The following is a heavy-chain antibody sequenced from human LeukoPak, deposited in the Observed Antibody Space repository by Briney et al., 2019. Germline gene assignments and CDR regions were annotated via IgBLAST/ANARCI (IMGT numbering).Heavy chain of an antibody. J-gene: IGHJ5*02. CDR1: GGSFSGYY. CDR2: INHSGST. D-gene: IGHD5-12*01. CDR3: VKDQRFSAYDPDEYNYFDP. V-gene: IGHV4-34*01. Sequence: PSETLSLTCAVYGGSFSGYYWSWLRQPPGKGLEWIGEINHSGSTNYNPSLKSRVTISVDTSKNQISLRLTSVTAADTAVYYCVKDQRFSAYDPDEYNYFDPWGQGTLVTVSS.